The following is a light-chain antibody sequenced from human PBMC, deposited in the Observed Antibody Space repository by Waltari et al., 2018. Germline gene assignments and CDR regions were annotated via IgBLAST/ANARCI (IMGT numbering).Light chain of an antibody. J-gene: IGKJ2*02. CDR2: AAS. Sequence: IVLTQSPPTLSFSPVARPTHLCRGSQSGSSSYLSWYQQKPGQAPRLLIYAASSRAAGIPDRVRGSEYGTYFTLTSSRLEPGDCAVYYCQHYGSRPPGTFGQGSKREI. CDR3: QHYGSRPPGT. V-gene: IGKV3-20*01. CDR1: QSGSSSY.